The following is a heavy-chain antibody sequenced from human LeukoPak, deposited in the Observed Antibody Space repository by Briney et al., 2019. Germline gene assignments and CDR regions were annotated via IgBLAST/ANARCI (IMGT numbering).Heavy chain of an antibody. CDR2: IRSKAYGGTT. CDR3: TRACGGDCYLFDY. CDR1: GFTFGDYA. D-gene: IGHD2-21*02. J-gene: IGHJ4*02. Sequence: GESLRLSCTASGFTFGDYAMSWFRQAPGKGLEWVGFIRSKAYGGTTEYAASVKGRFTISRDDSKSIAYLQMNSLKTEDTAVYYCTRACGGDCYLFDYWGQGTLVTVSS. V-gene: IGHV3-49*03.